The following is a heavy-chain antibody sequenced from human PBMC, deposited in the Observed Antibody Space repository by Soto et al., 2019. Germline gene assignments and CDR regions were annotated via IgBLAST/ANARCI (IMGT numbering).Heavy chain of an antibody. Sequence: GGSLRLSCAASGFTFSSYAMHWVRQAPGKGLEWVAVISYDGSNKYYADSVKGRFTISRDNSKNTLYLQMNSLRADDTAVYYCARDYRSGVVIHVPSEPFDIWGQGTMVTVSS. CDR1: GFTFSSYA. J-gene: IGHJ3*02. V-gene: IGHV3-30-3*01. D-gene: IGHD3-3*01. CDR3: ARDYRSGVVIHVPSEPFDI. CDR2: ISYDGSNK.